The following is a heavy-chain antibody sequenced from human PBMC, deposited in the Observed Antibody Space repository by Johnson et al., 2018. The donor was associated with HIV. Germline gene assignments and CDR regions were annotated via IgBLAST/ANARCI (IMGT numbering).Heavy chain of an antibody. CDR3: ARDRGGAARDASDI. D-gene: IGHD3-10*01. CDR2: ISYDGSNK. Sequence: QVQLVESGGGVVQPGRSLRLSCAASGFTFSSYAMHWVRQAPGKGLEWVAVISYDGSNKYYADSVKGRFTISRDNSKNKLYLQMGSLRAEDMAVYYCARDRGGAARDASDIWGQGTVVTVSS. V-gene: IGHV3-30*14. CDR1: GFTFSSYA. J-gene: IGHJ3*02.